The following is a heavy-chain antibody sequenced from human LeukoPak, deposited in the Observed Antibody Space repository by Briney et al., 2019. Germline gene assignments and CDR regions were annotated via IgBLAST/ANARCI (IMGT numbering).Heavy chain of an antibody. Sequence: GGSLRLSCAASGFTFSTYAMSWVRQAPGKGLEWVSTISDSGGSTYYADSVKGRFTISRDNSKNTLYLQMNSLRAEDTAVYYCARSAVVTDYDYCGQGTLVTVSP. D-gene: IGHD2-21*02. V-gene: IGHV3-23*01. CDR2: ISDSGGST. J-gene: IGHJ4*02. CDR1: GFTFSTYA. CDR3: ARSAVVTDYDY.